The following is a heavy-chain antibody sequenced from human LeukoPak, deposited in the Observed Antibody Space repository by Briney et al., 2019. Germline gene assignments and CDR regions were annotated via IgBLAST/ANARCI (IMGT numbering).Heavy chain of an antibody. Sequence: GGSLRLSCAASGFTFSSYGMHWVRQAPGKGLEWVAVILSDGSKEFYTDSVKGRFTISRDNSKNTLYLQMNSLRAEDTAVYYCARDDDRPDNGLDYWGQGTLVTVSS. CDR2: ILSDGSKE. V-gene: IGHV3-33*01. CDR1: GFTFSSYG. J-gene: IGHJ4*02. CDR3: ARDDDRPDNGLDY. D-gene: IGHD3-22*01.